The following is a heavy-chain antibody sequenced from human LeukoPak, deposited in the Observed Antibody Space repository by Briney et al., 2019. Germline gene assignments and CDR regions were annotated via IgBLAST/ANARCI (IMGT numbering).Heavy chain of an antibody. J-gene: IGHJ4*02. CDR1: GFTFSSYW. CDR2: IKQDGSEK. CDR3: ARLFVAGSFAFDY. D-gene: IGHD6-19*01. V-gene: IGHV3-7*01. Sequence: GGSLRVSCAASGFTFSSYWMSWVRQAPGKGLEWVANIKQDGSEKYYVDSVKGRFTISRDNAKNSLYLQMNSLRAEDTAVYYCARLFVAGSFAFDYWGQGTLVTVSS.